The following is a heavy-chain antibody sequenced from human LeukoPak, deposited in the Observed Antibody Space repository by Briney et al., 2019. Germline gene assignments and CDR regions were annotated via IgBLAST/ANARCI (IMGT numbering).Heavy chain of an antibody. Sequence: SETLSLTCTVSGGSISSSSYYWGWIRQPPGKGLEWIGSIYYSGSTYYNPSLKSRVTISVDTSKNQFSLKLSSVTAADTAVYYCARGAHSGYSYGNLVVDYWGQGTLVTVSS. CDR3: ARGAHSGYSYGNLVVDY. J-gene: IGHJ4*02. CDR1: GGSISSSSYY. D-gene: IGHD5-18*01. CDR2: IYYSGST. V-gene: IGHV4-39*07.